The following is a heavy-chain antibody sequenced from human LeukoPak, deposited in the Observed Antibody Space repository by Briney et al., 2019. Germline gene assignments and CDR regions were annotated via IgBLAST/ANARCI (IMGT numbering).Heavy chain of an antibody. CDR2: ISSGSTYI. Sequence: GGSLRLSCAASGFTFNNYRMHWVRQAPGKGLEWVSSISSGSTYIFYADSLKGRFTISRDNAKNSLFLQMNSLRAEDTAVYYCARGREKTGESDYWGQGTLVTVSS. D-gene: IGHD7-27*01. CDR1: GFTFNNYR. V-gene: IGHV3-21*04. CDR3: ARGREKTGESDY. J-gene: IGHJ4*02.